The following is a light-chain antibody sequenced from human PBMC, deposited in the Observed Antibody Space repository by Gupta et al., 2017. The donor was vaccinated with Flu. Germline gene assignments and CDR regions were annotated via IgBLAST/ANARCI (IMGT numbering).Light chain of an antibody. CDR2: LAS. CDR3: QQSVSIPLT. CDR1: QSVFHTSNSKNY. J-gene: IGKJ4*01. V-gene: IGKV4-1*01. Sequence: DIVMTQSPASVAVSLGERATINCRSSQSVFHTSNSKNYLSWYQQKPRQPPTLLIYLASARQSGVPERFSGSGSGTDFTLTINNLQAEDVGLYYCQQSVSIPLTFGGGTRVEI.